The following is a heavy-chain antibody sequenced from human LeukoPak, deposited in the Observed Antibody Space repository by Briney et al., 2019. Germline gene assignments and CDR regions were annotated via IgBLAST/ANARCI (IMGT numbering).Heavy chain of an antibody. Sequence: SETLSLTCTVSGDSISSYYWSWIRQPPGKGLEWIEYIYYSGSTNYNPSLKSRVTISVDTSKNQFSLKLSSVTAADTAVYYCAREQTTVTTAGAFDIWGQGTMVTVSS. J-gene: IGHJ3*02. D-gene: IGHD4-17*01. CDR1: GDSISSYY. V-gene: IGHV4-59*01. CDR3: AREQTTVTTAGAFDI. CDR2: IYYSGST.